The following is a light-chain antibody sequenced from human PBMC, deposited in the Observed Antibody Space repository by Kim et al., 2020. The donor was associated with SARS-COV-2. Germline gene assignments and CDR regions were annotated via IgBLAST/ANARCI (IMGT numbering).Light chain of an antibody. J-gene: IGKJ1*01. CDR3: QQYGSSRT. CDR2: GAS. Sequence: EIVLTQSPGTLSLSPGETATLSCRASQSVSSSYLAWYQQKPGQAPRLLIYGASSMATGIPDRFSGSGSGTDFTLTISRLEPEDFAVYYCQQYGSSRTFGQGTKVDIK. CDR1: QSVSSSY. V-gene: IGKV3-20*01.